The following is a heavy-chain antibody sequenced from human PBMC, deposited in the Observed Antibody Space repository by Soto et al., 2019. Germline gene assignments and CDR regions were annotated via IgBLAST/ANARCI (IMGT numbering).Heavy chain of an antibody. V-gene: IGHV3-43*01. Sequence: GGSLRLSCAASGFTFDDYTMHWVRQAPGKGLEWVYLISWDVGSTYYADSVKGRFTTSRDNSKNSLYLQMNSLRTEDTALYYCAKDISVRQWHCSGGSCHPIQGGYYYYGMDVWGQGTTVTVSS. CDR1: GFTFDDYT. CDR2: ISWDVGST. D-gene: IGHD2-15*01. CDR3: AKDISVRQWHCSGGSCHPIQGGYYYYGMDV. J-gene: IGHJ6*02.